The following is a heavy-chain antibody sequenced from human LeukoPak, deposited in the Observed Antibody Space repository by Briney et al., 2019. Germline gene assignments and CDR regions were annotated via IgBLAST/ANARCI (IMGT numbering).Heavy chain of an antibody. CDR2: ISGSGGST. V-gene: IGHV3-23*01. D-gene: IGHD3-16*02. J-gene: IGHJ4*02. CDR3: AKDRSGPTIDY. Sequence: GGSLRLSCAASGFTFSSYTMSWVRQAPGKGLEWVSAISGSGGSTYYAGSVKGRFPISRDNSKNTLYLQMNSLRAEDTAVYYCAKDRSGPTIDYWGQGTLVTVSS. CDR1: GFTFSSYT.